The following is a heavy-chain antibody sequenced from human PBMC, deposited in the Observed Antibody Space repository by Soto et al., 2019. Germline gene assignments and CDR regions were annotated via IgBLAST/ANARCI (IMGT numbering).Heavy chain of an antibody. J-gene: IGHJ6*02. CDR2: INPNSGGT. D-gene: IGHD5-12*01. Sequence: QVQLVQSGAEVKRPGASVKVSCKASGYTLTDYYIHWVRQAPGQGLEWLGWINPNSGGTNYAQKFRGRVTLSRDTSISTSYLELGRLTTDDTAVYYCARDGGVASVYGMDVWGQGTTVTVSS. V-gene: IGHV1-2*02. CDR3: ARDGGVASVYGMDV. CDR1: GYTLTDYY.